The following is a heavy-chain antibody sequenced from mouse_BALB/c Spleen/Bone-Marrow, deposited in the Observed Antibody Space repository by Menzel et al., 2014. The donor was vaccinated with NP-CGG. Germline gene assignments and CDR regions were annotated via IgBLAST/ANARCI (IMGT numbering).Heavy chain of an antibody. Sequence: DVHLVESGGGLMKPGGSLKLSCSASGFTFSSSIMSWVRQTPEKRLEWVATISTGGTYTYYPDSVKGRFTISRDNAKNTLYLQMSSLKSEDTAMYYCSRGYGNCFDYWGQGTTLTVSS. CDR2: ISTGGTYT. D-gene: IGHD2-10*02. CDR1: GFTFSSSI. V-gene: IGHV5-6-4*01. J-gene: IGHJ2*01. CDR3: SRGYGNCFDY.